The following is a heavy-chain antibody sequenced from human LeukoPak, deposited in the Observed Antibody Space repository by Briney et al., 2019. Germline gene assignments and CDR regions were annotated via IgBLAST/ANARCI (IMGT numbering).Heavy chain of an antibody. CDR3: EKNQQRGYDLDAFDI. Sequence: GGSLRLSCAPSGLIFSSYAMSWVRQAPGKGLEWVSGKGMEGVQATNGCGDNTYYADYVLGQITIYSDNSKNTLYLQLNSLRVEETDVYYCEKNQQRGYDLDAFDIWGQGTLVTVSS. J-gene: IGHJ3*02. V-gene: IGHV3-23*01. CDR1: GLIFSSYA. D-gene: IGHD5-12*01. CDR2: TNGCGDNT.